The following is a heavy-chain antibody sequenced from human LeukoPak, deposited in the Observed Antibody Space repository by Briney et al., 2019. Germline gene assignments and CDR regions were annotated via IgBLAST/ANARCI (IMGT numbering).Heavy chain of an antibody. CDR2: MNPNSGNT. CDR1: GYTFTSYD. J-gene: IGHJ4*02. CDR3: TRGRGTYYDYVRGSYPHLYYFDY. Sequence: ASVKVSCKASGYTFTSYDINWVRQAAGQELEWMGWMNPNSGNTGYAQKFQGRVTMTRNTSISTAYMELSSLRSEDTAVYYCTRGRGTYYDYVRGSYPHLYYFDYWGQGTLVTVSS. V-gene: IGHV1-8*01. D-gene: IGHD3-16*01.